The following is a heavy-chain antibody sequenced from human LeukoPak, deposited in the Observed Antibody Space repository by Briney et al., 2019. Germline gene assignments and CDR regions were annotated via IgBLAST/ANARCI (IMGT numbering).Heavy chain of an antibody. J-gene: IGHJ4*02. Sequence: PGGSLRLSCAASGFTFSSYAMSWVRQAPGKGLEWVSAISGSGGSTYYADSVKGRITISRDNSKNTLYLQMNSLRAEDTAVYYCAKATASGSYYEFDYWGQGTLVTVSS. V-gene: IGHV3-23*01. CDR3: AKATASGSYYEFDY. D-gene: IGHD1-26*01. CDR2: ISGSGGST. CDR1: GFTFSSYA.